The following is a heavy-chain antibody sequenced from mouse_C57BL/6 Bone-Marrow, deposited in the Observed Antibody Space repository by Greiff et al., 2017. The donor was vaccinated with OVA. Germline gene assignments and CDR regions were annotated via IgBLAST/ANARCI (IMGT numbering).Heavy chain of an antibody. CDR3: ARDYYGSSHYFDY. D-gene: IGHD1-1*01. V-gene: IGHV1-20*01. J-gene: IGHJ2*01. Sequence: EVKLMESGPELVKPGDSVKISCKASGYSFTGYFMNWVMQSHGKSLEWIGRINPYNGDTFYNQKFKGKATLTVDKSSSTAHMELRSLTSEDSAVYYCARDYYGSSHYFDYWGQGTTLTVSS. CDR1: GYSFTGYF. CDR2: INPYNGDT.